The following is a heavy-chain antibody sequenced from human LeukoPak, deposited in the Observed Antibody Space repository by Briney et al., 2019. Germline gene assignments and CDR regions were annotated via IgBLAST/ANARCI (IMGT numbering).Heavy chain of an antibody. CDR2: IYFSGST. J-gene: IGHJ3*02. CDR1: GGSITDHY. V-gene: IGHV4-59*08. D-gene: IGHD6-19*01. CDR3: ARGLGAVAGRIYDGFDM. Sequence: PSETLSLTCTVSGGSITDHYWSWIRQPPGKGLEGIGYIYFSGSTNYNPSLKSRVTISIDTATREFSLKLSSVPAGDTGVYYCARGLGAVAGRIYDGFDMWGQGTMVTVSS.